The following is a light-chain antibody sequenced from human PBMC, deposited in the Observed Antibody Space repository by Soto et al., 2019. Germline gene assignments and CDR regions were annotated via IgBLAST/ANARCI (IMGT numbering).Light chain of an antibody. CDR3: QQYEKWPCT. CDR2: RAS. Sequence: EIVMTQSPATLSLSPGDSATLSCWASQSVTGDLAWYQQQPGQAPRLFIYRASTRATGIPARFSGSGSGTEFTLTISSLQSEDFAVYYCQQYEKWPCTFGEGTKVDIK. J-gene: IGKJ1*01. V-gene: IGKV3-15*01. CDR1: QSVTGD.